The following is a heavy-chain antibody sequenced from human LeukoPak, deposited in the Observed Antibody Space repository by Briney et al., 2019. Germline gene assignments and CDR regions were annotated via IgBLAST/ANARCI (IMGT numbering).Heavy chain of an antibody. CDR3: TRTYDFWSGYSGPHYYMDV. Sequence: GGSLRLSCAASGFTFSGSAMHWVRQASGKGLEWVGRIRSKANSYATAYAASVKGRFTISRDDSKNTAYLQMNSLKTVDTAVYYCTRTYDFWSGYSGPHYYMDVWGKGTTVTVSS. D-gene: IGHD3-3*01. CDR2: IRSKANSYAT. J-gene: IGHJ6*03. V-gene: IGHV3-73*01. CDR1: GFTFSGSA.